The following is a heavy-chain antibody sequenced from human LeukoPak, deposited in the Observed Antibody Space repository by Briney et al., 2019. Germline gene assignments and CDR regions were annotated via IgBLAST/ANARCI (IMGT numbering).Heavy chain of an antibody. CDR1: GFTFSTYV. V-gene: IGHV3-23*01. Sequence: GGSLRLSCAASGFTFSTYVMSWVCQAPGKGLEWVSAISGSGGSTYYADSVKGRFTISRDNSKNTLYLQMNSLGADDTAVYYCAKGNWRYFDYWGQGTLVTVSS. CDR3: AKGNWRYFDY. J-gene: IGHJ4*02. D-gene: IGHD1-1*01. CDR2: ISGSGGST.